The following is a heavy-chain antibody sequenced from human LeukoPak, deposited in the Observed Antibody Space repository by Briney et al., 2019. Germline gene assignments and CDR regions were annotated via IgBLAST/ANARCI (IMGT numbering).Heavy chain of an antibody. CDR3: GKTDIYFNPIDY. J-gene: IGHJ4*02. CDR2: IHRDGRT. CDR1: GVSISSSEW. D-gene: IGHD3-9*01. V-gene: IGHV4-4*02. Sequence: PSETLSLTCALSGVSISSSEWWIWVRQPPGQGLEWIGEIHRDGRTRYNPSLKSRVTMSIDYSKNQFSLKVSSVTAADTAIYYCGKTDIYFNPIDYWGPGSLVTVSS.